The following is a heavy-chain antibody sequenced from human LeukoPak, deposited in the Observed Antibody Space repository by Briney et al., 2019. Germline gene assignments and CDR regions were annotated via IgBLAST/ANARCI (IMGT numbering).Heavy chain of an antibody. Sequence: GASVKVSCKASGYTFTGYYMHWVRQAPGQGLEWMGWMNPNSGNTGYAQKFQGRVTITRNTSISTAYMELSSLRSEDTAVYYCARGASSGRRLGYYYYMDVWGKGTTVTVSS. CDR2: MNPNSGNT. D-gene: IGHD3-22*01. J-gene: IGHJ6*03. V-gene: IGHV1-8*03. CDR1: GYTFTGYY. CDR3: ARGASSGRRLGYYYYMDV.